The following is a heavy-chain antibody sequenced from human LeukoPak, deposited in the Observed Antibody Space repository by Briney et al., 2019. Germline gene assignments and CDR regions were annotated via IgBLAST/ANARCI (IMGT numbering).Heavy chain of an antibody. CDR2: INHSGST. CDR1: GGSVSRSPYY. V-gene: IGHV4-39*07. CDR3: ARGRKVRGVRIYYYYYYMDV. Sequence: PSETLSLTCTVSGGSVSRSPYYWGWIRQPPGKGLEWIGEINHSGSTNCNPSLKSRVTISVDTSKNQFSLKLSSVTAADTAVYYCARGRKVRGVRIYYYYYYMDVWGKGTTVTVSS. J-gene: IGHJ6*03. D-gene: IGHD3-10*01.